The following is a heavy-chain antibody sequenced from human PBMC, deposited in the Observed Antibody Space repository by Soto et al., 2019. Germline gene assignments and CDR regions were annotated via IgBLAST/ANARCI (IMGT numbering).Heavy chain of an antibody. V-gene: IGHV4-59*07. J-gene: IGHJ4*02. CDR3: VRGGYVHAFDY. CDR1: GGSISYYY. Sequence: SDTLYLTCTVSGGSISYYYWGWIRQPPGKGLEWIGSIYYSGNTHYNPSLKSRVTISVDTSMNQSSLNLDSVTAVDSAVYYCVRGGYVHAFDYWGQGALVTVSS. CDR2: IYYSGNT. D-gene: IGHD5-12*01.